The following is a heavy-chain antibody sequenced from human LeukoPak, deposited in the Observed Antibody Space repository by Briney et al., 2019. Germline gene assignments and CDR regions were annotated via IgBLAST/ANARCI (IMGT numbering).Heavy chain of an antibody. CDR1: GFPFSNYA. J-gene: IGHJ4*02. Sequence: GGSLRLSCAASGFPFSNYAMGWVRQAPGKGLEWVSVISTSGGSTFYADSVKGRFTISRDNSKTTLFLQMTGLRDEDTALYYCAKGLGSGWSLIDFWGQGTLVTVSS. CDR3: AKGLGSGWSLIDF. CDR2: ISTSGGST. D-gene: IGHD6-19*01. V-gene: IGHV3-23*01.